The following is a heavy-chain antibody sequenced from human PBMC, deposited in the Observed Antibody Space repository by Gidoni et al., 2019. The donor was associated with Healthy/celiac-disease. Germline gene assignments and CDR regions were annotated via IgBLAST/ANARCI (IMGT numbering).Heavy chain of an antibody. V-gene: IGHV1-69*01. CDR1: GGTFSSYA. CDR3: EGHTPSRVARGMDV. J-gene: IGHJ6*02. D-gene: IGHD3-3*01. Sequence: QVQLVQSGAEVKKPGSSVKVSCKASGGTFSSYAISWGRQAPGQGLEWMGGIIPILGTANYAQKFQGRVTITADESTSTAYMELSSLRSEDTAVYYCEGHTPSRVARGMDVWGQGTTVTVSS. CDR2: IIPILGTA.